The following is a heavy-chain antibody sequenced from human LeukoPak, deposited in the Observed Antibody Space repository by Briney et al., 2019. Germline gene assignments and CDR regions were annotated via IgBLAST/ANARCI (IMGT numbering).Heavy chain of an antibody. Sequence: GGSLRLSCAASGFTFSSYAMSWVRQAPGKGLEWDAAISGSGGSTYYADSVKGRFTISRDNSKNTLYLQMNSLRAEDTAVYYCAKGDGDYEDAFDIWVQGTMVTVSS. CDR3: AKGDGDYEDAFDI. J-gene: IGHJ3*02. CDR2: ISGSGGST. CDR1: GFTFSSYA. V-gene: IGHV3-23*01. D-gene: IGHD4-17*01.